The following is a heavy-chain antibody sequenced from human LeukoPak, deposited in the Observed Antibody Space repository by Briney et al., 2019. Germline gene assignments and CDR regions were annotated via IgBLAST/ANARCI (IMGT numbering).Heavy chain of an antibody. CDR3: ARASPGFSRIPYYYYYYYMDV. Sequence: SETLSLTCTVSGGSISSYYWSWIRQPPGKGLEWIGYIYYSGSTNYNPSLKSRVTISVDTYKNQFSLKLSSVTAADTAVYYCARASPGFSRIPYYYYYYYMDVWGKGTTVTVSS. V-gene: IGHV4-59*01. D-gene: IGHD2-15*01. J-gene: IGHJ6*03. CDR2: IYYSGST. CDR1: GGSISSYY.